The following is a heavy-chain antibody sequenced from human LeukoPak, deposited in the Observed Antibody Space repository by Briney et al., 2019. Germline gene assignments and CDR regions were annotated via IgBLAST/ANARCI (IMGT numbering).Heavy chain of an antibody. V-gene: IGHV4-61*08. CDR3: ARVPDRGGFRRHFDY. CDR2: ISYSGST. CDR1: GGSISSVGYY. J-gene: IGHJ4*02. D-gene: IGHD1-1*01. Sequence: SETLSLTCTVSGGSISSVGYYWSWIRRHPGKGLEWIGYISYSGSTNYNPSLNSRVTISVDTSKNQFSLKLSSVTAADTAMYYCARVPDRGGFRRHFDYWGQGTLVTVSS.